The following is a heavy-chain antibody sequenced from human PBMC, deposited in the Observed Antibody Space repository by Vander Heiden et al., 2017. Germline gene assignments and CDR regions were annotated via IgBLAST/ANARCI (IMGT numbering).Heavy chain of an antibody. D-gene: IGHD2-15*01. CDR3: ARQVAGYCSGGSCYPPGGWFDP. J-gene: IGHJ5*02. V-gene: IGHV4-59*08. CDR1: GGSISSYY. CDR2: IYYSGST. Sequence: QVQLQESGPGLVKPSETLSLTCTVSGGSISSYYWSWLRQPPGKGLEWIGYIYYSGSTNYNPSLKSRVTISVDTSKNQFSLKLSSVTAADTAVYYCARQVAGYCSGGSCYPPGGWFDPWGQGTLVTVSS.